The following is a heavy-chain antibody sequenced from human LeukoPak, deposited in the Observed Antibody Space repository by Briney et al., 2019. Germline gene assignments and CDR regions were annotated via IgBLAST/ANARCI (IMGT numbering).Heavy chain of an antibody. CDR1: GGTFSSYA. CDR2: IIAILGTA. D-gene: IGHD3-9*01. J-gene: IGHJ4*02. V-gene: IGHV1-69*13. Sequence: SSVNVSYKPSGGTFSSYAISWLRQAPGQGLEWMGGIIAILGTANYEQKFQGRVTITADESTSTAYMELSSLRSEDTAVYHCARSGYWGYDILTGYADYWGQGTLVTVSS. CDR3: ARSGYWGYDILTGYADY.